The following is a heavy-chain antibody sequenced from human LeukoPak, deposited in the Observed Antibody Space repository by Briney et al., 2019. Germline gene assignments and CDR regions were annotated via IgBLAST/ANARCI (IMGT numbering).Heavy chain of an antibody. CDR1: GGSISSYY. Sequence: PSETLSLTCTLSGGSISSYYWSWIRQPPGKGLEWIGYIYYSGSTNYNPSLKSRVTISVDTSKNQFSLKLSSVTAADTAVYYCARVVTKEAFDIWGQGTMVTVSS. J-gene: IGHJ3*02. V-gene: IGHV4-59*01. CDR2: IYYSGST. CDR3: ARVVTKEAFDI. D-gene: IGHD2-21*02.